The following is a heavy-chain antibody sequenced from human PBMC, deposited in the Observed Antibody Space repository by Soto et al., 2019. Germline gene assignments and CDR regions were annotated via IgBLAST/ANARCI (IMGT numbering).Heavy chain of an antibody. V-gene: IGHV3-11*04. CDR1: GLTFSDDY. CDR2: IDNSGTIK. J-gene: IGHJ6*02. D-gene: IGHD2-15*01. Sequence: EGSLRLSCSASGLTFSDDYMTWIRHAPGKGLEWVSYIDNSGTIKYYADSVKGRFTISRDNSKNTLYLQVNSLRAEDTAVYYCARVPGWYYYYYGMDVWGQGTTVTVSS. CDR3: ARVPGWYYYYYGMDV.